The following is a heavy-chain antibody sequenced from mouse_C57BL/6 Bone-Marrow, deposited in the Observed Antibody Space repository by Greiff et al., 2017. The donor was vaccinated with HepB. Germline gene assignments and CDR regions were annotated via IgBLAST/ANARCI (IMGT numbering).Heavy chain of an antibody. Sequence: VKLVESGAELARPGASVKLSCKASGYTFTSYGISWVKQRTGQGLEWIGEIYPRSGNTYYNEKFKGKATLTADKSSSTAYMELRSLTSEDSAVYFCARRLPYYFDYWGQGTTLTVSS. CDR2: IYPRSGNT. CDR1: GYTFTSYG. CDR3: ARRLPYYFDY. J-gene: IGHJ2*01. V-gene: IGHV1-81*01.